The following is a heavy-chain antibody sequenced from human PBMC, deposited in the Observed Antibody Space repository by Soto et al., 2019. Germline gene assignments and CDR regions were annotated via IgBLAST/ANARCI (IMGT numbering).Heavy chain of an antibody. D-gene: IGHD1-26*01. V-gene: IGHV4-34*01. J-gene: IGHJ3*02. CDR3: ARDLIVGAKDAFGI. CDR1: GGSFSGYY. Sequence: SETLSLTCAVYGGSFSGYYWSWIRQPPGKGLEWIGEINHSGSTNYNPSLKSRVTISVDTSKNQFSLKLSSVTAADTAVYYCARDLIVGAKDAFGIWGQGTMVAV. CDR2: INHSGST.